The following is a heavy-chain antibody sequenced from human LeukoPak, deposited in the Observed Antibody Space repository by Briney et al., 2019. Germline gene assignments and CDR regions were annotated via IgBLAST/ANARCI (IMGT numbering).Heavy chain of an antibody. CDR3: ARRQTYYYDSRGYAFDI. CDR1: GGSISSYY. V-gene: IGHV4-59*08. Sequence: SETLSLTCTVSGGSISSYYWSWIRQPPGKGLEWIGYTYYSGSTNYNPSLKSRVTISVDTSKNQFSLKLSSVTAADTAVYYCARRQTYYYDSRGYAFDIWGQGTMVTVSS. CDR2: TYYSGST. D-gene: IGHD3-22*01. J-gene: IGHJ3*02.